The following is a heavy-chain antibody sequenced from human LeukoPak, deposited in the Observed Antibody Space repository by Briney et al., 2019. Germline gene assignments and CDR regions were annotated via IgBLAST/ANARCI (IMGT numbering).Heavy chain of an antibody. CDR3: ARELSTLDAFEI. D-gene: IGHD2-2*01. V-gene: IGHV3-66*01. CDR1: GFTVSSNY. CDR2: IYSGGST. Sequence: GGSLRLSCAASGFTVSSNYMSWVRQAPGKGLEWVSVIYSGGSTYYADSVKGRFTISRDNSKNTLYLQMNSLRAEDTAVYYCARELSTLDAFEIWGQGTMVTVSS. J-gene: IGHJ3*02.